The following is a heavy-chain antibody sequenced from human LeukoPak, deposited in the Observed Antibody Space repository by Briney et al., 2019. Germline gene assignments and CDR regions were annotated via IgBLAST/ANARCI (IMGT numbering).Heavy chain of an antibody. Sequence: SETLSLTCAVYGGSFSGYYWSWIRQPPGKGLEWIGEINHSGSTNYNPSLKSRVTISVDASKNQLSLRLGSVTAADTAVYYCAREESDWSSLGYYYHYMDVWGKGTTVTISS. CDR2: INHSGST. V-gene: IGHV4-34*01. D-gene: IGHD3-9*01. CDR1: GGSFSGYY. J-gene: IGHJ6*03. CDR3: AREESDWSSLGYYYHYMDV.